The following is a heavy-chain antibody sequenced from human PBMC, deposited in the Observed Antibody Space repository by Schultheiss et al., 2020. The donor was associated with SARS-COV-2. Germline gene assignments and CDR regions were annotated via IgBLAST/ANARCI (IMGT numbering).Heavy chain of an antibody. CDR3: ARDRGEGYYFDY. J-gene: IGHJ4*02. CDR2: IYTSGST. V-gene: IGHV4-4*07. CDR1: GGSFSGYY. Sequence: SETLSLTCAVYGGSFSGYYWSWIRQPPGKGLEWIGRIYTSGSTNYNPSLKSRVTMSVDTSKNQFSLKLSSVTAADTAVYYCARDRGEGYYFDYWGQGTLVTVSS. D-gene: IGHD3-10*01.